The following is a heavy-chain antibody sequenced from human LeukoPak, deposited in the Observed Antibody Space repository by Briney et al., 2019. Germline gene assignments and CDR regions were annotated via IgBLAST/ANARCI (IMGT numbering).Heavy chain of an antibody. J-gene: IGHJ4*02. CDR3: ARGRDGYLDY. D-gene: IGHD5-24*01. CDR1: GDSASSNSVA. CDR2: TYFRSKWSN. Sequence: SQTLSLTCAISGDSASSNSVAWNWIRQSPSRGLEWLGRTYFRSKWSNDYAASVKSRITINPDTSKNQFSLQLNSVTPEDTAVYYCARGRDGYLDYWGQGTLVTVSS. V-gene: IGHV6-1*01.